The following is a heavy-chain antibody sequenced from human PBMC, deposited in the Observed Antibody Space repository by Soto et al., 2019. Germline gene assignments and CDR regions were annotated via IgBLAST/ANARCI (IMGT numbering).Heavy chain of an antibody. D-gene: IGHD3-22*01. CDR1: GFTFSTYW. CDR3: ARGWGYIASSGFPYLYLMDV. V-gene: IGHV3-7*01. J-gene: IGHJ6*02. CDR2: IKEDGSEK. Sequence: GGSLRLSCAASGFTFSTYWLSWVRQAPGKGLEWVANIKEDGSEKYYVDSVEGRFTVSRDNAKNSLYLQMTSLRAEDTALYYCARGWGYIASSGFPYLYLMDVWGQGTTVIVSS.